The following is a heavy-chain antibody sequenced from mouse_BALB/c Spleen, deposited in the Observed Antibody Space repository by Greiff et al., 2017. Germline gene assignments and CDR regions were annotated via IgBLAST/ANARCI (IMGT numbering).Heavy chain of an antibody. V-gene: IGHV2-2*02. CDR3: ARNGYYYGSSSFDY. CDR2: IWSGGST. Sequence: VKLVESGPGLVQPSQSLSITCTVSGFSLTSYGVHWVRQSPGKGLEWLGVIWSGGSTDYNAAFISRLSISKDNSKSQVFFKMNSLQANDTAIYYCARNGYYYGSSSFDYWGQGTTLTVSS. CDR1: GFSLTSYG. D-gene: IGHD1-1*01. J-gene: IGHJ2*01.